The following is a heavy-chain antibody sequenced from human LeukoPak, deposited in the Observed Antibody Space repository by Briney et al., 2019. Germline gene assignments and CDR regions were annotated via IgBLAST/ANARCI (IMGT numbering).Heavy chain of an antibody. CDR3: ARDLFSGSYQEDF. V-gene: IGHV3-7*01. D-gene: IGHD1-26*01. CDR2: IRYDGSGE. J-gene: IGHJ4*02. Sequence: GGSLRLSFSASGFTLSSYWMSWVRQAPGKGLEWVANIRYDGSGEYYADSVKGRFTISRDDAKNSLYLEMNRLRVEDTAVYYCARDLFSGSYQEDFWGQGTLVTVSS. CDR1: GFTLSSYW.